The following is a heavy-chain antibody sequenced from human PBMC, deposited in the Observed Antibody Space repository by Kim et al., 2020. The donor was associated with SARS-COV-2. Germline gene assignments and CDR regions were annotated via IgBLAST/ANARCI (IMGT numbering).Heavy chain of an antibody. J-gene: IGHJ4*02. D-gene: IGHD3-10*01. Sequence: SETVSLTCAVSGGSINSSISSANWWSWVRQPPGKGLEWIGEIYHSGSTNYNPSLKSRVTISLDKSKNQFSMRLSSVTAADTAVYYCATYRVLSGYYFDYWGQGTLVTVSS. CDR2: IYHSGST. CDR1: GGSINSSISSANW. CDR3: ATYRVLSGYYFDY. V-gene: IGHV4-4*02.